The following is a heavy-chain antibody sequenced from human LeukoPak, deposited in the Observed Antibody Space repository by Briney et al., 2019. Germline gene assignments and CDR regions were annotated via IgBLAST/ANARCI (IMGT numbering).Heavy chain of an antibody. CDR1: GFIISSYA. CDR3: ARDFSYGSGFDY. V-gene: IGHV3-64*01. J-gene: IGHJ4*02. Sequence: PGGSLRLSCAASGFIISSYALHWVRQAPGKGLQYVSGISNGGSIDYANSVKGRFTIYRDNSKNTLYLQMGILSPEDMAVYYCARDFSYGSGFDYWGQGILVTVSS. D-gene: IGHD5-18*01. CDR2: ISNGGSI.